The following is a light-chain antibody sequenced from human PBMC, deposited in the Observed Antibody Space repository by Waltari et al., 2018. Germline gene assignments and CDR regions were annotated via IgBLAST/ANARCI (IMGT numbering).Light chain of an antibody. CDR1: QNVSSSY. J-gene: IGKJ2*01. CDR3: QQFGGSPMYT. V-gene: IGKV3-20*01. Sequence: EAAFTHSPDTLSLSAGERPPLSCTASQNVSSSYFAWYQQKPGQSPRLLIYATSTRATGIPARFSGSGSGTDFSLNIDMLEPEDSAVYFCQQFGGSPMYTFGQGTKLE. CDR2: ATS.